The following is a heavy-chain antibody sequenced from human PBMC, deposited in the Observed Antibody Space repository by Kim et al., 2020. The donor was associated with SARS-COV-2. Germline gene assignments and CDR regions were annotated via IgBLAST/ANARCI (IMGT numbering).Heavy chain of an antibody. J-gene: IGHJ6*02. Sequence: GGSLRLSCAASGFTFSSYGMHWVRQAPGKGLEWVAVIWYDGSNKYYADSVKGRFTISRDNSKNTLYLQMNSLRAEDTAFYYCARVGSVTIFGRYNGMDVWGQGTTVTVSS. D-gene: IGHD3-3*01. CDR1: GFTFSSYG. CDR3: ARVGSVTIFGRYNGMDV. V-gene: IGHV3-33*01. CDR2: IWYDGSNK.